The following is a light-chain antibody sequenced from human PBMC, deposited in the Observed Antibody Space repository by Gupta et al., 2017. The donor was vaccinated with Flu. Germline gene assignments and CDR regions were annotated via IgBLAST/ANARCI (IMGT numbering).Light chain of an antibody. CDR3: SSYTDSHTLL. CDR2: DVS. CDR1: SSDVGGYDS. V-gene: IGLV2-14*01. J-gene: IGLJ2*01. Sequence: QSALTQPASVSGSPGQSITISCTGTSSDVGGYDSVSWYQQHPGKTPKVMIYDVSNRTSGVSNRFSGSKSGNTASLTISGLQAEDEADYYCSSYTDSHTLLFGGGTKLTVL.